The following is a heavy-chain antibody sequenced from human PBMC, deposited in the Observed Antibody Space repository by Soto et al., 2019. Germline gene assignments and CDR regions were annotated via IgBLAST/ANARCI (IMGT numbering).Heavy chain of an antibody. CDR1: GYSFASYW. Sequence: GESLKISCKASGYSFASYWISWVRQMPGKGLEWVGRFNPSDSYADYNPSFQGHVTISGDKSISTAYVQWSSLQASDTAMYFCARRPYIGGLDVWGQGTTVTVSS. D-gene: IGHD2-15*01. J-gene: IGHJ6*02. CDR3: ARRPYIGGLDV. V-gene: IGHV5-10-1*01. CDR2: FNPSDSYA.